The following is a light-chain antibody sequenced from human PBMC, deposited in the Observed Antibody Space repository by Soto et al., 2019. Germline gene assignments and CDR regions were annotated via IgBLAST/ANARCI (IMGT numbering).Light chain of an antibody. V-gene: IGKV1-33*01. J-gene: IGKJ2*01. CDR1: QDISNY. CDR2: DAS. CDR3: QQYDNLPYT. Sequence: DIPMTQSPSSLSSSVGDRVTITCQASQDISNYLNWYQQKPGKDPKLLIYDASNLETGVPSRFSGSGSGTDFTFTISSLQPEDIATYYCQQYDNLPYTFGQGTKLEIK.